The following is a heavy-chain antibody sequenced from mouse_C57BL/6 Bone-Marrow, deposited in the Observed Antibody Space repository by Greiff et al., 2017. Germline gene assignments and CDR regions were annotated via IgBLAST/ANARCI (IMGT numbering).Heavy chain of an antibody. J-gene: IGHJ3*01. CDR2: INPGSGGT. CDR1: GYAFTNYL. V-gene: IGHV1-54*01. Sequence: QVQLQQSGAELVRPGTSVKVSCKASGYAFTNYLIEWVKQRPGQGLEWIGVINPGSGGTNYNEKFKGKATLTADKSSSTAYMQLSSLTSEDSAVYCCAREGGIAYWGQGTLVTVSA. CDR3: AREGGIAY.